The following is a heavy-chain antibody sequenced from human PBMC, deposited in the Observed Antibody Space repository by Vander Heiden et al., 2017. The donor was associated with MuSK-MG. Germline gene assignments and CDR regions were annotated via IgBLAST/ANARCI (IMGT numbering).Heavy chain of an antibody. Sequence: EVQLVQSGAEVKKPGESLRISCKGSGYSFTSYWIIWVRQMPGKGLEWMGSFDPGDSYTNYSPSFQGHVTISADRSISTAYLQWRSLKASDTAMYYCVRRWGSYHAFDIWGQGTMVTVSS. D-gene: IGHD3-16*02. CDR2: FDPGDSYT. CDR3: VRRWGSYHAFDI. J-gene: IGHJ3*02. V-gene: IGHV5-10-1*03. CDR1: GYSFTSYW.